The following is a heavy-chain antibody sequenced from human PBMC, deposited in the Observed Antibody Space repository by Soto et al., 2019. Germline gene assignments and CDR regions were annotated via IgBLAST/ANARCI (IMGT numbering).Heavy chain of an antibody. V-gene: IGHV1-69*02. Sequence: QVQLVQSGAEVKKPGSSVKVSCKASGGTFSSYTISWVRQAPGQGLEWMGRIIPILGIANYAQKFQGRVTITADKSTSTAYMDLSSLSSEDTAVYYCARTPDAMQGFDYWGQGALVTVSS. CDR1: GGTFSSYT. CDR3: ARTPDAMQGFDY. D-gene: IGHD2-2*01. J-gene: IGHJ4*02. CDR2: IIPILGIA.